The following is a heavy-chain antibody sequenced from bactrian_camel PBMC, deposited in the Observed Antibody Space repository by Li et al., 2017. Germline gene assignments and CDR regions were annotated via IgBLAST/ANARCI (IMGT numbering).Heavy chain of an antibody. CDR2: ITKDGAT. CDR3: AVDPSGRAWSSGVLSPGEYSR. J-gene: IGHJ4*01. V-gene: IGHV3S66*01. Sequence: VQLVESGGGSVQAGGSLTLSCTTSDEFSLDDSDMGWYRQAPGDECEMVSTITKDGATFYRDSVKGRFTISHDNAENTLILQMNSLKSEDTAMYYCAVDPSGRAWSSGVLSPGEYSRWGQGTQVT. CDR1: DEFSLDDSD. D-gene: IGHD2*01.